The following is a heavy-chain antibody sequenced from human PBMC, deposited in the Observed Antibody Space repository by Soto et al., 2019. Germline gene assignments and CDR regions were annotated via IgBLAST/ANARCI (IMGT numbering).Heavy chain of an antibody. V-gene: IGHV1-69*06. CDR2: IIPIFGTA. D-gene: IGHD2-15*01. CDR3: ARVATVAANCLHICYYYGMDV. J-gene: IGHJ6*02. Sequence: GXSVKVSCKASGGPFISYAIIWVRQAPGQGLEWMGGIIPIFGTANYAQKFQGRVTITADKSTSTAYMELSSLRSEDTAVYYCARVATVAANCLHICYYYGMDVWGQGTTVTVSS. CDR1: GGPFISYA.